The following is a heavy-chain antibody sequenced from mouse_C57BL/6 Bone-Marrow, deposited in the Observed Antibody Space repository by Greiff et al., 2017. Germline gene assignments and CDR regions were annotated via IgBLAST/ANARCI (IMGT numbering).Heavy chain of an antibody. D-gene: IGHD2-10*02. CDR1: GYTFTSYW. CDR3: ARAGSIYYYAMDY. J-gene: IGHJ4*01. Sequence: QVQLQQPGAELVMPGASVKLSCKASGYTFTSYWMHWVKQRPGQGLEWIGEIDPSDSYTNYNQKFKGKATLTVDKSSSTAYMQLSSLTSEDSAVYYWARAGSIYYYAMDYWGQGTSVTVSS. V-gene: IGHV1-69*01. CDR2: IDPSDSYT.